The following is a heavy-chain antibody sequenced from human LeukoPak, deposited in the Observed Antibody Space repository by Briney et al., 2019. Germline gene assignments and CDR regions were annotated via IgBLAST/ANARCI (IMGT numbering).Heavy chain of an antibody. Sequence: KTSETLSLTCAVYGGSFSGYYWSWIRQPPGKGLEWIGEINHSGSTNYNPSLKSRVTISVDTSKNQFSLKLSSVTAADTAVYYCARDNEGEFDPWGQGTLVTVSS. CDR3: ARDNEGEFDP. CDR2: INHSGST. J-gene: IGHJ5*02. D-gene: IGHD1-1*01. V-gene: IGHV4-34*01. CDR1: GGSFSGYY.